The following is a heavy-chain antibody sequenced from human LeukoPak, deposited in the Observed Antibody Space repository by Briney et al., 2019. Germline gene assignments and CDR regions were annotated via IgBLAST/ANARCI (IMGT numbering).Heavy chain of an antibody. V-gene: IGHV4-39*01. J-gene: IGHJ2*01. Sequence: SETLSLTCTVSGGSISSSSYYWGWIRQPPGKGLEWIGSIYYSGSTYYNPSLKSRVTLSVDTSKNQFSLKLSSVTAADTAVYYCARHLSPRGYSYGWGYFDLWGRGTLVTVSS. CDR1: GGSISSSSYY. D-gene: IGHD5-18*01. CDR3: ARHLSPRGYSYGWGYFDL. CDR2: IYYSGST.